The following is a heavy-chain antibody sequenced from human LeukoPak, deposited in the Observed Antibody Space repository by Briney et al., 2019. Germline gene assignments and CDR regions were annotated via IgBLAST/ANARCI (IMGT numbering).Heavy chain of an antibody. J-gene: IGHJ6*02. Sequence: GGSLRLSCAASRFTFSDYYMSWTRQAPGKGLEWVSYISSGGSNIYYADSVKGRFTISRDNAKNSLYLQMNSQRAEDTAVYYCARSYGDFPYGMDVWGQGTTVTVSS. CDR3: ARSYGDFPYGMDV. CDR1: RFTFSDYY. D-gene: IGHD4-17*01. CDR2: ISSGGSNI. V-gene: IGHV3-11*01.